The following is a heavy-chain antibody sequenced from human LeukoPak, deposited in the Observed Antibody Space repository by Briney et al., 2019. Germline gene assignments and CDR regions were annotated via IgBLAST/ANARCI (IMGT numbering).Heavy chain of an antibody. CDR3: ARDKKSGETSEIDY. J-gene: IGHJ4*02. CDR1: GFTFSNYW. CDR2: INRDGSTT. Sequence: PGGSLRLSCAASGFTFSNYWVHWVRQAPGKGLVWVSRINRDGSTTNYADSVKRRFTVSRDNAKNTLNLQMNSLRAEDTAVYYCARDKKSGETSEIDYWGQGTLVTVSS. V-gene: IGHV3-74*01. D-gene: IGHD1-26*01.